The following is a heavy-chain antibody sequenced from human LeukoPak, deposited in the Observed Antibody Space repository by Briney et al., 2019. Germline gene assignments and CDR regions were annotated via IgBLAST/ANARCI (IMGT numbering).Heavy chain of an antibody. V-gene: IGHV3-23*01. CDR2: IIDDGGST. D-gene: IGHD2-2*01. CDR3: AKDCRLWYQPFFDY. Sequence: PGGSLRLSCAASGFTLSSYSMNWVRQAPGKGLEWVSAIIDDGGSTYYADSVKGRFTISRDNSKNTLYLQMNSLRAEDTAVYYCAKDCRLWYQPFFDYWGQGTLVTVSS. J-gene: IGHJ4*02. CDR1: GFTLSSYS.